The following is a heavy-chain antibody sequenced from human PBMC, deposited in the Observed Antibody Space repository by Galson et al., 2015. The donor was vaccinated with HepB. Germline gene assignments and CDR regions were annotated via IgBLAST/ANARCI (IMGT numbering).Heavy chain of an antibody. CDR1: GDSVSSNSAA. Sequence: CAISGDSVSSNSAAWNWIRQSPSRGLEWLGRTYYRSKWYNDYAVSVKSRITINPDTSKNQFSLQLNSVTPEDTAVYYCARDLYSSSWYSYYYYYMDVWGKGTTATVSS. CDR2: TYYRSKWYN. CDR3: ARDLYSSSWYSYYYYYMDV. J-gene: IGHJ6*03. D-gene: IGHD6-13*01. V-gene: IGHV6-1*01.